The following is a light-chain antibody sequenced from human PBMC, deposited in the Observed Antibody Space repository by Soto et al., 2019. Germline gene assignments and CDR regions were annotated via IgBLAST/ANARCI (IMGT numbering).Light chain of an antibody. CDR2: RAS. J-gene: IGKJ3*01. V-gene: IGKV3-20*01. Sequence: EIVLTQSPGTLSLSPGERAILSCRASQSVSSNYLAWYQHKPGQAPKVLIYRASIRATGIPDRFTGSGSGTDFTLTISRLEPEDFAVYFCQQYDNLPLTFGPGTKVDI. CDR3: QQYDNLPLT. CDR1: QSVSSNY.